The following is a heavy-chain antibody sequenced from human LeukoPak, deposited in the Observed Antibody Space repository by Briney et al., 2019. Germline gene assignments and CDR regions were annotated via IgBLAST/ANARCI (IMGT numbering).Heavy chain of an antibody. CDR3: ARDPPEDEWNSLDS. CDR2: IHYSGLA. CDR1: GGSVNGYY. V-gene: IGHV4-59*02. D-gene: IGHD1-7*01. J-gene: IGHJ4*02. Sequence: SETLSLTCTVSGGSVNGYYWNWIRQAPRKGLEWIGFIHYSGLAVYSPSLQSRVSMSVDTSRNQFSLDLSSVTAADTALYYCARDPPEDEWNSLDSWGQGILVTVSS.